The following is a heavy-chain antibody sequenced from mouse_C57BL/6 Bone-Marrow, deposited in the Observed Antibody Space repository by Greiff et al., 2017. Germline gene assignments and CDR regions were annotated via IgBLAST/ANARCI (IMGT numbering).Heavy chain of an antibody. CDR1: GFTFSDYG. J-gene: IGHJ4*01. CDR3: AGLYDGYRYYYAMDD. Sequence: EVHLVESGGGLVQPGGSLKLSCAASGFTFSDYGMAWVRQAPRKGPEWVAFISNLAYSINYADTVTGRFTISRENAKTTLYLELSSLRSEDTAMYYCAGLYDGYRYYYAMDDWGQGTSVTVSS. V-gene: IGHV5-15*01. D-gene: IGHD2-3*01. CDR2: ISNLAYSI.